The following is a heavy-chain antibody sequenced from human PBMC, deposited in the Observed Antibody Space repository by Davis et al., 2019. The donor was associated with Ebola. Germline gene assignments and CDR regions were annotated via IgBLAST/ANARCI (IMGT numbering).Heavy chain of an antibody. J-gene: IGHJ5*02. CDR1: GGSISSYY. V-gene: IGHV4-59*01. CDR2: IYYSGST. CDR3: ARVVPSSSGSRFDP. Sequence: PSETLSLTCTVSGGSISSYYWSWIRQPPGKGLEWIGYIYYSGSTNYNLSLKSRVTISVDTSKNQFSLKLSSVTAADTAVYYCARVVPSSSGSRFDPWGQGTLVTVSS. D-gene: IGHD2-2*01.